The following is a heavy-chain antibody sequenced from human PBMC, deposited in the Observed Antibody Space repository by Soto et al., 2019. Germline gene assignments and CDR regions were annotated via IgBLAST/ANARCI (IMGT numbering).Heavy chain of an antibody. J-gene: IGHJ6*02. V-gene: IGHV3-33*01. CDR1: GFTFSSYG. Sequence: GGSLRLSCAASGFTFSSYGMHWVRQAPGKGLEWVAVIWYDGSNKYYADSVKGRFTISRDNSKNTLYLQMNSLRAEDTAVYYCAREGPITMVRGVPFDVWGQGTTVTVSS. CDR2: IWYDGSNK. D-gene: IGHD3-10*01. CDR3: AREGPITMVRGVPFDV.